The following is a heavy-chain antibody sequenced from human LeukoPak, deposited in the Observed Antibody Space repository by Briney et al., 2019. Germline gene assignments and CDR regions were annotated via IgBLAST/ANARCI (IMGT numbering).Heavy chain of an antibody. CDR1: GSTSSSYA. CDR2: IWSDGNNR. CDR3: AKERGPFDAFDI. J-gene: IGHJ3*02. Sequence: GGSLRLSCAASGSTSSSYAMHSVRQAPGKGLEWVADIWSDGNNRFYADSVKGRFTFSRDNSKTTLPLQLNSLRAEDTAVYYGAKERGPFDAFDIWGTGTRVTLSS. V-gene: IGHV3-33*06.